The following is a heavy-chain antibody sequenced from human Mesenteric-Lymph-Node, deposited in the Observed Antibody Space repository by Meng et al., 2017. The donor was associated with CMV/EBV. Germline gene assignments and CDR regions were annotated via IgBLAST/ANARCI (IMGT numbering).Heavy chain of an antibody. J-gene: IGHJ4*02. CDR1: GWSFSGSY. Sequence: QVRFQRWGAGLLKPSETLSVTWGVYGWSFSGSYWNSIRQSPEKGLEWIGEINHSGSTTYNPSFTSRIIISVDTSTNQISLNMSSVTAADTAVYYCARGSSYDILTGYFDYWGQGALVTVSS. D-gene: IGHD3-9*01. V-gene: IGHV4-34*02. CDR2: INHSGST. CDR3: ARGSSYDILTGYFDY.